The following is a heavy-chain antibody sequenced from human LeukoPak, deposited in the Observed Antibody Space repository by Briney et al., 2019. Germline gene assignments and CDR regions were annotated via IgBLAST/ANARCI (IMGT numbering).Heavy chain of an antibody. Sequence: GGSLRLSCAASGFTFSSYSMNWVRQAPGKGLEWVSSISSSSSYIYYADSVKGRFTISRDNSKNTLYLQMNSLRAEDTAVYYCAKDNRPSGIAAAGLWGQGTLVTVSS. CDR3: AKDNRPSGIAAAGL. CDR2: ISSSSSYI. CDR1: GFTFSSYS. D-gene: IGHD6-13*01. V-gene: IGHV3-21*01. J-gene: IGHJ4*02.